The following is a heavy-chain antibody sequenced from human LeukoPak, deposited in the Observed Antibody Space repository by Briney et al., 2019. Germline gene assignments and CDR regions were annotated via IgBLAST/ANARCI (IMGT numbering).Heavy chain of an antibody. CDR2: IRRKAHGGTT. CDR3: TRVTYYYDNSGYFHFDS. D-gene: IGHD3-22*01. J-gene: IGHJ4*02. V-gene: IGHV3-49*04. CDR1: GFTFGDYA. Sequence: PGGSLRLSCTTSGFTFGDYAMSWVRQAPGKGLEWVSFIRRKAHGGTTEYAASVKGRFSSSRDDSKCIAYLQMNSLKTEDTAVYFCTRVTYYYDNSGYFHFDSWGQRSLVTVSS.